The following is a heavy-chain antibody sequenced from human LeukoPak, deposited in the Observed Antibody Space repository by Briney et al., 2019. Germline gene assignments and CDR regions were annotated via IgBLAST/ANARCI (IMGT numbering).Heavy chain of an antibody. V-gene: IGHV3-30*02. D-gene: IGHD4-17*01. CDR3: AKDSYGDYSAFDP. Sequence: GGSLRLSCAASGFTFSSYGMHWVRQAPGKGLEWVAFIRYDGSNKYYADSVKGRFTISRDNSKNTLYLQMNNLRAEDTAVYYCAKDSYGDYSAFDPWGQGTLVTVSS. CDR1: GFTFSSYG. J-gene: IGHJ5*02. CDR2: IRYDGSNK.